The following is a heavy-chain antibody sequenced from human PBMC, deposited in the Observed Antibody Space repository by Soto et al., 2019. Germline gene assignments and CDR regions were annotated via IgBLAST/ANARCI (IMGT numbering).Heavy chain of an antibody. Sequence: LRLSCAASGFIFSDYYMSWVRQAPGKGLEWLSYLSSSSDYRNHADSVKGRFTISRDNAKNSLYLQMHSLRAEDTAVYYCARDRKPAQSSLVYGMDVWGQGTTVTVSS. D-gene: IGHD6-19*01. CDR3: ARDRKPAQSSLVYGMDV. V-gene: IGHV3-11*06. CDR1: GFIFSDYY. J-gene: IGHJ6*02. CDR2: LSSSSDYR.